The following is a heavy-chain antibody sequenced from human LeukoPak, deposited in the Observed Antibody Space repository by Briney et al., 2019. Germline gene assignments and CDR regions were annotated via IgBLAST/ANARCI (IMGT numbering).Heavy chain of an antibody. V-gene: IGHV3-33*01. J-gene: IGHJ4*02. CDR2: IWYDGTNK. CDR1: GFSLTSYG. D-gene: IGHD4-23*01. Sequence: PGRSLRLSCAASGFSLTSYGMHWVRQAPGKGLEWVAVIWYDGTNKYYADSVKGRFTISRDTSNNMLYLQMNSLRAEDTAVYYCARVSESGNSDYWGQGTLVTVSS. CDR3: ARVSESGNSDY.